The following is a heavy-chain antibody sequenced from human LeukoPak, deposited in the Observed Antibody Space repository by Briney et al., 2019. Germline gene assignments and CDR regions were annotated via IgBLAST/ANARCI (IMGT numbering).Heavy chain of an antibody. CDR3: ARVQSHYYYYYMDV. Sequence: GGSLRLSCAASGFTFSSYWMHWVRQAPGKGLVWVSRINTDGSNTNYADSVKGRFTISRDNAKNTLYLQMNSLRAEDTAVYYCARVQSHYYYYYMDVWGKGTTVTVSS. CDR1: GFTFSSYW. CDR2: INTDGSNT. J-gene: IGHJ6*03. V-gene: IGHV3-74*01.